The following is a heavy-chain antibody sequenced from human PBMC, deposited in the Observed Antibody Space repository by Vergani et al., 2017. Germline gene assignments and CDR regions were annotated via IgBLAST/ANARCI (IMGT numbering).Heavy chain of an antibody. CDR2: ISTDGTKK. CDR3: AKAGSVASESLQYNFYMDV. V-gene: IGHV3-30*18. Sequence: QVQLVESGGGVVQPGGSLRFSCAASGFTFSSHAIHWVRRAPGKGLEWVAVISTDGTKKYYGDSVKGRFTISRDNSKKTLDLQMNSLRTEDSAVYYCAKAGSVASESLQYNFYMDVWGKGTTVTVS. D-gene: IGHD5-24*01. CDR1: GFTFSSHA. J-gene: IGHJ6*03.